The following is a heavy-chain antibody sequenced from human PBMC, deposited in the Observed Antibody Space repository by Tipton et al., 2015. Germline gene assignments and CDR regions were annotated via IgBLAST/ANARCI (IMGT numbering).Heavy chain of an antibody. J-gene: IGHJ4*02. CDR2: IIPLFGSA. D-gene: IGHD1-20*01. CDR1: RDMYGTSG. Sequence: QSGPEVKKPGSSVKVSCKPPRDMYGTSGFNWVRQAPGQGLEWMGGIIPLFGSAVYAQDFQGRVTITADPSTRTVYMELKSLTSEDTAMYYCARDGRGISGLPGGWNDFWGQGTLVIVSS. CDR3: ARDGRGISGLPGGWNDF. V-gene: IGHV1-69*01.